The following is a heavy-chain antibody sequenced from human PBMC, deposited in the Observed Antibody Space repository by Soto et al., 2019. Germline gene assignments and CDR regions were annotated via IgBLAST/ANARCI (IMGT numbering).Heavy chain of an antibody. D-gene: IGHD3-3*01. V-gene: IGHV3-21*01. CDR2: ISTTSSYI. CDR1: GFTFSSYR. CDR3: ARIFWSGTITEYYFDY. Sequence: EVQLVESGGGLVKPGASLSLSCAASGFTFSSYRMYWVRQAPGKGLEWVSSISTTSSYIYYADSVKGRFTISRDNAKNSLYLQMNSLRAEDTAVYSCARIFWSGTITEYYFDYWGQGTRVTVSS. J-gene: IGHJ4*02.